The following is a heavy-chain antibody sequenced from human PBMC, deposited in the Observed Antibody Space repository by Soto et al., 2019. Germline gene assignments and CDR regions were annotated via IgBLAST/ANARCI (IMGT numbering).Heavy chain of an antibody. V-gene: IGHV5-51*01. CDR3: ARPRYSSGTGPTDY. J-gene: IGHJ4*02. Sequence: PGESLKISCKASGYSFSTYWIGWVRQMPGKGLEWMGIIYPGDSDTRYSPSFQGQVTISADKSISTAYLQWSSLKASDTAMYYCARPRYSSGTGPTDYWGQGTLVTVSS. CDR2: IYPGDSDT. CDR1: GYSFSTYW. D-gene: IGHD6-19*01.